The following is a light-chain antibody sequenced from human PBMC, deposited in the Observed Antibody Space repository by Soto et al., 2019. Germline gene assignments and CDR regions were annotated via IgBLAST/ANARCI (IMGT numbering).Light chain of an antibody. CDR3: HQYAASPLT. Sequence: EIVLTQSPGTLSLSPGERATLSCRASQSVGRNSLAWFQQKPGQAPRLLIYDASSRATGIPYRFSGSGSGRDFSLTISRLEPEDFAVFYCHQYAASPLTFGGGTKVEIK. CDR2: DAS. J-gene: IGKJ4*01. CDR1: QSVGRNS. V-gene: IGKV3-20*01.